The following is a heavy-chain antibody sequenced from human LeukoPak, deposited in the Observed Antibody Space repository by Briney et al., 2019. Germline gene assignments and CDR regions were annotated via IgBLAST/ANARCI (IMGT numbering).Heavy chain of an antibody. CDR1: GDSISSSTYY. V-gene: IGHV4-39*07. CDR2: IYYSGST. J-gene: IGHJ6*03. CDR3: ARTGITMVRGVIFPASYYYYYMDV. D-gene: IGHD3-10*01. Sequence: SETLSLTCIVSGDSISSSTYYWGWIRQPPGKGLEWIGSIYYSGSTYYNPSLKSRVTISVDTSKNQFSLKLSSVTAADTAVYYCARTGITMVRGVIFPASYYYYYMDVWGKGTTVTVSS.